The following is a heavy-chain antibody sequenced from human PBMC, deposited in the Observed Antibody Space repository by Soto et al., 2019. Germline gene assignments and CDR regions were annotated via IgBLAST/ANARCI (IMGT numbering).Heavy chain of an antibody. D-gene: IGHD3-22*01. CDR2: ISYDGSNK. Sequence: QVPLVESGGGVVQPGRSLRLSCAASGFTFSSYGMHWVRQAPGKGLEWVAVISYDGSNKYYADSVKGRFTISSDNCQNALYLQMNSLRAEDTAGYYCAKADYYYDSSDYPPDWGQGTLVTVSS. V-gene: IGHV3-30*18. CDR3: AKADYYYDSSDYPPD. CDR1: GFTFSSYG. J-gene: IGHJ4*02.